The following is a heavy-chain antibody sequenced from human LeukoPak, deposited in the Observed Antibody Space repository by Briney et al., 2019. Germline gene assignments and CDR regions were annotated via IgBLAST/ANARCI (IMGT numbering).Heavy chain of an antibody. CDR2: ISWNSETI. V-gene: IGHV3-9*01. CDR1: GFTFDGYA. D-gene: IGHD5-12*01. Sequence: PGGSLRLSCAVSGFTFDGYAMHWVRQAPGKGLEWVSGISWNSETIGYADSVKGRFTISRDNAKNSLYLQMNSLRAEDTALYYCATNGGGDSGYGNFDYWGQGTLVTVSS. J-gene: IGHJ4*02. CDR3: ATNGGGDSGYGNFDY.